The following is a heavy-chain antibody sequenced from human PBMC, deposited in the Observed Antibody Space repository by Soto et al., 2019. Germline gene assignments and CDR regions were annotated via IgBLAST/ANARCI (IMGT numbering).Heavy chain of an antibody. CDR1: GFTFSSYA. J-gene: IGHJ4*02. V-gene: IGHV3-23*01. CDR3: ANQTGSGGYFDY. D-gene: IGHD6-19*01. CDR2: ISGSGGST. Sequence: EVQLLESGGGLVQPGGSLRLSCAASGFTFSSYAMSWVRQAPGKGLEWVSAISGSGGSTYYADSVKGRFTISRDNSKNTLYLQMNSLRAEDTAVYYCANQTGSGGYFDYWGQGTLVTVSS.